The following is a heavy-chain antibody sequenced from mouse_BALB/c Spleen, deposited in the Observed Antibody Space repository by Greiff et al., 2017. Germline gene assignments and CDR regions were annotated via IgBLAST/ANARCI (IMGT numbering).Heavy chain of an antibody. J-gene: IGHJ3*01. D-gene: IGHD2-4*01. CDR3: ARASYDYEGLFAY. Sequence: VKLMESGPGLVAPSQSLSITCTVSGFSLTSYGVHWVRQPPGKGLEWLGVIWAGGSTNYNSALMSRLSISKDNSKSQVFLKMNSLQTDDTAMYYCARASYDYEGLFAYWGQGTLVTVSA. V-gene: IGHV2-9*02. CDR2: IWAGGST. CDR1: GFSLTSYG.